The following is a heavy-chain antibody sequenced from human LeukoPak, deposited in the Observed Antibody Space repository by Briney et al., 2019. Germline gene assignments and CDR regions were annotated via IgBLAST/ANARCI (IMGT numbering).Heavy chain of an antibody. CDR3: AKDGSWSCTD. CDR1: GFTFGSSA. V-gene: IGHV3-30*02. CDR2: IAHHGSNK. J-gene: IGHJ4*02. D-gene: IGHD2-8*02. Sequence: GGSLRLSCGSSGFTFGSSAMHWVRQGPGKGLEWVAYIAHHGSNKYCADSVKGRFTISRDNSKGSLYLQMNSLRADETAVYYCAKDGSWSCTDWGQGTLVRVSS.